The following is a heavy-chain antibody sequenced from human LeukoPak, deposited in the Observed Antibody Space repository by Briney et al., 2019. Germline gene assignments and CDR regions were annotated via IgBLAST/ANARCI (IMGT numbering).Heavy chain of an antibody. Sequence: PSETLSLTCTVSGGSISSYYWSWIRQPPGKGLEWIGYIYYSGSTNYNPSLKSRVTISVDKSKNQFSLKLSSVTAADTAVYYCARARGDCYCLDYWGQGTLVTVSS. CDR3: ARARGDCYCLDY. CDR2: IYYSGST. V-gene: IGHV4-59*12. CDR1: GGSISSYY. J-gene: IGHJ4*02. D-gene: IGHD2-21*02.